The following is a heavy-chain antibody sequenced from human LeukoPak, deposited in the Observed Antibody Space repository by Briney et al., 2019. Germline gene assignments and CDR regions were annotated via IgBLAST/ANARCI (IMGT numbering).Heavy chain of an antibody. D-gene: IGHD5-18*01. CDR2: ISPIFGTA. CDR1: GGTFSSYG. Sequence: ASVKVSCKASGGTFSSYGSSWVRQAPGQGLEWMGGISPIFGTANYAQKFQGRVTITADKSTSTAYMELSSLRSEDTAVYYCARLSVGTAMARYAFDIWGQGTMVTVSS. J-gene: IGHJ3*02. V-gene: IGHV1-69*06. CDR3: ARLSVGTAMARYAFDI.